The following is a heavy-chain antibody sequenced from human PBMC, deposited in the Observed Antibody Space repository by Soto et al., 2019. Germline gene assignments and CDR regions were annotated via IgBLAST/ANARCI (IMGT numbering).Heavy chain of an antibody. D-gene: IGHD3-3*01. Sequence: PSETLSLTCAVSGGSISSSNWWSWVRHPPGKGLEWIGEIYHSGSTNYNPSLKSRVTISVDKSKNQFSLKLSSVTAADTAVYYCARPSCGVVISNTSTGEYFDYWGQGTLVTVSS. CDR1: GGSISSSNW. CDR3: ARPSCGVVISNTSTGEYFDY. V-gene: IGHV4-4*02. J-gene: IGHJ4*02. CDR2: IYHSGST.